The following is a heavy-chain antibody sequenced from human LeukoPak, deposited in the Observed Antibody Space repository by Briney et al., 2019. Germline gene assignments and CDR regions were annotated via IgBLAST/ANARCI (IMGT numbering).Heavy chain of an antibody. D-gene: IGHD3-3*01. CDR3: ARVITIFGVVIEIDGMDV. V-gene: IGHV1-18*01. Sequence: GASVKVSCKASGYTFTSYGISWVRQAPGQGLEWMGWISAYNGNTNYAQKLQGRVSMTTDTSTSTAYMELRSLRSDDTAVYYCARVITIFGVVIEIDGMDVWGKGTTVTVSS. CDR1: GYTFTSYG. J-gene: IGHJ6*04. CDR2: ISAYNGNT.